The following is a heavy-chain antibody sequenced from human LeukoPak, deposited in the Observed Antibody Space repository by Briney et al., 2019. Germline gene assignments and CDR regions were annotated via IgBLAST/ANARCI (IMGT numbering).Heavy chain of an antibody. CDR1: GFTFSSYA. D-gene: IGHD5-12*01. J-gene: IGHJ5*02. V-gene: IGHV3-23*01. Sequence: GGSLRLSCAASGFTFSSYAMNWVRQAPGKGLAWVSGINNSGGSTYYADSVKGRFTISRDNSKNTLYLQMNSLRAEDTAVYYCAKPPGLRRLDPWGQGTLVTVSS. CDR2: INNSGGST. CDR3: AKPPGLRRLDP.